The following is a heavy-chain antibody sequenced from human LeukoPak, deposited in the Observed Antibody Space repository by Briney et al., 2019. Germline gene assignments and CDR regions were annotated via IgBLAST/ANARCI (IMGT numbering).Heavy chain of an antibody. CDR1: GFTFSSYW. Sequence: GGSLRLSCAASGFTFSSYWMHWVRQAPGKGLVWVSRINSDGSSTSYADSVKGRFTISRDNAKNTLYLQMNSLRAEDTAVYYCARDLKGSTVFYYYDYMDVWGKGTTVTVSS. J-gene: IGHJ6*03. D-gene: IGHD2/OR15-2a*01. CDR3: ARDLKGSTVFYYYDYMDV. V-gene: IGHV3-74*01. CDR2: INSDGSST.